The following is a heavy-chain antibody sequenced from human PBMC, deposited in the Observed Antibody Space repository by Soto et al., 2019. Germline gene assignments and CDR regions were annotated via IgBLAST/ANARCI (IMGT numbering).Heavy chain of an antibody. D-gene: IGHD3-22*01. CDR1: GGSISSGDYY. CDR2: IYYSGST. CDR3: ARIYHSSGYPLSAFDI. Sequence: QVQLQESGPGLVKPSQTLSLTCTVSGGSISSGDYYWSWIRQPPGKGLEWIGYIYYSGSTYYNPSLKSRVTISVDTSKNQFSLKLSSVTAADTAVYYCARIYHSSGYPLSAFDIWGQGTMVTVSS. J-gene: IGHJ3*02. V-gene: IGHV4-30-4*01.